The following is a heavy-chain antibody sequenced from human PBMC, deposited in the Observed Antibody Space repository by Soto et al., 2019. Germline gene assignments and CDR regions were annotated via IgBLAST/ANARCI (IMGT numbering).Heavy chain of an antibody. J-gene: IGHJ5*02. D-gene: IGHD3-10*01. CDR2: IYWNDDK. Sequence: QITLKESGPTLVKPTQTLTLTCTVSGFSLTTSGVGVGWIRQPPGKALEWLALIYWNDDKRYSPSLKNRLTITKDASNNQVVLTMSNMDLVDTATYYCAHNHDGRLLGVIVPDNCFDPWGQGTLVTVSS. CDR3: AHNHDGRLLGVIVPDNCFDP. V-gene: IGHV2-5*01. CDR1: GFSLTTSGVG.